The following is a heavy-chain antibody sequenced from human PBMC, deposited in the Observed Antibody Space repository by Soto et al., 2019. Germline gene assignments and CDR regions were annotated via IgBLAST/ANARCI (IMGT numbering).Heavy chain of an antibody. CDR2: FDPEDGET. CDR1: GYTLTELS. J-gene: IGHJ3*02. CDR3: HSVVGTPHDAFDI. Sequence: GASVKVSCKVSGYTLTELSMHWVRQAPGKGLEWMGGFDPEDGETIYAQKFQGRVTMTEDTSTDTAYMELSSLRSEDTAVYYCHSVVGTPHDAFDIWGQGTMVTVSS. V-gene: IGHV1-24*01. D-gene: IGHD5-12*01.